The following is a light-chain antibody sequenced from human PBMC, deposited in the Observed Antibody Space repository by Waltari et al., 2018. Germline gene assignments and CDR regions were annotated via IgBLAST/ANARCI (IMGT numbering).Light chain of an antibody. V-gene: IGLV2-14*03. CDR1: SGQIGGSLH. CDR3: ASYTSTNTVI. Sequence: SALTHLAPVPAPPDQPIPISSTGTSGQIGGSLHFPWYQQHPGKVPKLMIYDVARWPSGVSNRFSGSKSGNTASLTISGLQAEDEADYYCASYTSTNTVIFGGGTKVTVL. J-gene: IGLJ2*01. CDR2: DVA.